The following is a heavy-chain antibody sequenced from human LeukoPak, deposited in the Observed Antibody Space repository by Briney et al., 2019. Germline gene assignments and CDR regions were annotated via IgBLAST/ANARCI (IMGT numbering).Heavy chain of an antibody. CDR3: ARESCSSTSCYLGWFDP. J-gene: IGHJ5*02. CDR1: GGTFSSYA. CDR2: IIPIFGIA. V-gene: IGHV1-69*04. Sequence: ASVKVSFKASGGTFSSYAISWVRQAPGQGLEWMGRIIPIFGIANYAQKFQGRVTIIADKSTSTAYMELSSLRSEDTAVYYCARESCSSTSCYLGWFDPWGQGTLVTVAS. D-gene: IGHD2-2*01.